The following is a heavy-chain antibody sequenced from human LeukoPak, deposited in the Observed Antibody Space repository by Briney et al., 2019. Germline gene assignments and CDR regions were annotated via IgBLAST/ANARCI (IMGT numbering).Heavy chain of an antibody. CDR1: GYTFTSYY. J-gene: IGHJ6*03. CDR3: ARDRGGYNYYDCYMDV. D-gene: IGHD3-22*01. Sequence: ASVKVSCKASGYTFTSYYMHWVRQAPGQGLEWMGIINPSGGSTSLAQKFQGRVTMTRDMYKGTDYMELSSKRSGDKAVYFCARDRGGYNYYDCYMDVWGKGTTVTVSS. CDR2: INPSGGST. V-gene: IGHV1-46*01.